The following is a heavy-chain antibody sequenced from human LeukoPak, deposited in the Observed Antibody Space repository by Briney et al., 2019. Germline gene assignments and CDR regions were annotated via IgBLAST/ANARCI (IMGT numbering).Heavy chain of an antibody. V-gene: IGHV3-30*04. CDR1: GFTFSSYA. CDR3: ARVSSGWYYFDY. D-gene: IGHD6-19*01. CDR2: ISYDGSNK. J-gene: IGHJ4*02. Sequence: GGSLRLSCAASGFTFSSYAMHWVRQAPGKGLEWVAVISYDGSNKYYADSVKGRFTISRDNSKNTLYLQMNGLRAEDMAVYYCARVSSGWYYFDYWGQGTLVTVSS.